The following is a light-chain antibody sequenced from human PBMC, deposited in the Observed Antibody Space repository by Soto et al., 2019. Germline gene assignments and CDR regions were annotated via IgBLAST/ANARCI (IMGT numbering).Light chain of an antibody. CDR2: GAS. Sequence: ESVLTQSPGTLSLSPGERATLSCRASQTVIKNYLAWYQRKPGQAPSLLIYGASNTDTGIPDRFSGDGSGTDFTLTIIRLEAEDSALYYCKQYDTSPYTFGQGTKLAI. CDR1: QTVIKNY. CDR3: KQYDTSPYT. V-gene: IGKV3-20*01. J-gene: IGKJ2*01.